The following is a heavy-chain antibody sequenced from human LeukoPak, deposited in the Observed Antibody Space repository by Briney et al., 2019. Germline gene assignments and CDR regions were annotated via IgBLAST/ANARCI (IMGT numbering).Heavy chain of an antibody. D-gene: IGHD3-22*01. CDR3: ARVIVVVITHDAFDI. CDR2: IYYSGST. V-gene: IGHV4-59*08. CDR1: GGSISSYY. J-gene: IGHJ3*02. Sequence: SETLSLTCTVSGGSISSYYWSWIRQPPGKGLEWIGYIYYSGSTNYNPSLKSRVTISVDTSKNQFSLKLSSVTAADTAVYYCARVIVVVITHDAFDIWGQGTMVTVSS.